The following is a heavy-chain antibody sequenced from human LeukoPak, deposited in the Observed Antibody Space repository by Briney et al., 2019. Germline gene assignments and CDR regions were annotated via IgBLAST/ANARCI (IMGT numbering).Heavy chain of an antibody. CDR1: GGSFSGYY. J-gene: IGHJ4*02. Sequence: KTSETLSLTCAVYGGSFSGYYWSWIRQTPGKGLEWIGEINHSGSTNYNPSLKSRVTISVDTSKNQFSLKLSSVTAADAAVYYCARDGKYGDLKFPFDYWGQGTLVTVSS. V-gene: IGHV4-34*01. CDR2: INHSGST. D-gene: IGHD4-17*01. CDR3: ARDGKYGDLKFPFDY.